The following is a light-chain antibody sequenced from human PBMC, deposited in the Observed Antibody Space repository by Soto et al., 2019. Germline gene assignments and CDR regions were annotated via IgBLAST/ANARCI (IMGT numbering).Light chain of an antibody. J-gene: IGLJ1*01. CDR1: SSDVGGYNY. CDR2: EVS. Sequence: SVLTQPPSASGSPGQSVTISCTGTSSDVGGYNYVSWYQQHPGKAPKLMIYEVSKRPSGVPDRFSGSKSVNTASLTVSGLQAEDEADYYCTSYAGSNNFFYVFGTGTKVTVL. V-gene: IGLV2-8*01. CDR3: TSYAGSNNFFYV.